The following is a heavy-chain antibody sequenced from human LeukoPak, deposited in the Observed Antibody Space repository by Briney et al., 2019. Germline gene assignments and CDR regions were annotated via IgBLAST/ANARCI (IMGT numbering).Heavy chain of an antibody. CDR1: GGSFSGYY. CDR3: ARGMTTVVTKLDY. Sequence: PSETLSLTCAVYGGSFSGYYWSWIRQPPGKGLEWIGEINHSGSTNYDPSLKSRVTISVDTSKNQFSLKLSSVTAADTAVYYCARGMTTVVTKLDYWGQGTLVTVSS. D-gene: IGHD4-23*01. J-gene: IGHJ4*02. V-gene: IGHV4-34*01. CDR2: INHSGST.